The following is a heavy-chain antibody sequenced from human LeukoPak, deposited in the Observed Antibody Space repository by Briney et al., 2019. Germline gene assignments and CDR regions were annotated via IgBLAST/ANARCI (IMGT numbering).Heavy chain of an antibody. V-gene: IGHV1-2*02. CDR1: VYTFAGQY. D-gene: IGHD3-3*01. J-gene: IGHJ4*02. CDR2: SNPNSGGR. Sequence: ASVQVSSQASVYTFAGQYMHWVGQAPCQGLAWMGWSNPNSGGRNYAQKFQGRVTMTRDTSISTAYMELSRLRSDDTAVYYCASAPSVRFWEWLSNWGQGTLVTVSS. CDR3: ASAPSVRFWEWLSN.